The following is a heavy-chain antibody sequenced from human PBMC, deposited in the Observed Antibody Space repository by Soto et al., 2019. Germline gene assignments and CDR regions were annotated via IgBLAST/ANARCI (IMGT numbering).Heavy chain of an antibody. D-gene: IGHD3-3*01. V-gene: IGHV3-21*01. CDR1: GFTFSSYS. J-gene: IGHJ3*02. CDR3: ARDCLPYYDFWSGYSTYDDAFDI. CDR2: ISSSSSYI. Sequence: PVGSLRLSCAASGFTFSSYSMNWVRQAPGKGLEWVSSISSSSSYIYYADSVKGRFTISRDNAKNSLYLQMNSLRAEDTAVYYCARDCLPYYDFWSGYSTYDDAFDIWGQGTMVTVSS.